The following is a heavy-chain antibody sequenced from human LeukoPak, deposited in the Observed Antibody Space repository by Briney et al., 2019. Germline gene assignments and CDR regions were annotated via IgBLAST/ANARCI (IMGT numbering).Heavy chain of an antibody. J-gene: IGHJ5*02. D-gene: IGHD6-13*01. Sequence: SETLSLTCTVSGGSISSYYWSWIRQPAGKGLEWIGRIYTSGSTNYNPSLKSRVTMSADTSKNQFSLKLSSVTAADTAVYYCARGIAAAGMFWFDPWGQGTLVTVSS. CDR1: GGSISSYY. V-gene: IGHV4-4*07. CDR2: IYTSGST. CDR3: ARGIAAAGMFWFDP.